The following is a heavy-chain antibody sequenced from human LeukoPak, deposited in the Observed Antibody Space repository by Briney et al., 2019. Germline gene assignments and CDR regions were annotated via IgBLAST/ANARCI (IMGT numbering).Heavy chain of an antibody. CDR2: IYYSGST. CDR1: GGSISSSSFY. D-gene: IGHD1-7*01. V-gene: IGHV4-39*07. Sequence: PSETLSLTCTVSGGSISSSSFYWGWIRQSPGEGLEWIGSIYYSGSTYYNPSLKSRVTISVDTSKNQFSLRLSSVTAADTAVYYCARGELYYYYYMDVWAKGPRSPSP. CDR3: ARGELYYYYYMDV. J-gene: IGHJ6*03.